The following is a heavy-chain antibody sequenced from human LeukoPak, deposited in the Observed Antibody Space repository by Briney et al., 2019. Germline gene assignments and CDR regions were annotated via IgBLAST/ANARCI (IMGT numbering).Heavy chain of an antibody. CDR3: ARDAELRDAFDI. V-gene: IGHV1-46*01. CDR1: GYTFTSYY. J-gene: IGHJ3*02. D-gene: IGHD1-7*01. CDR2: INPSGGST. Sequence: GASVKVSCKASGYTFTSYYMHWVRQTPGQGLEWMGIINPSGGSTSYAQKFQGRVTMTRDTSTSTVYMELRSLRSEATAVYYCARDAELRDAFDIWGQGTMVTVSS.